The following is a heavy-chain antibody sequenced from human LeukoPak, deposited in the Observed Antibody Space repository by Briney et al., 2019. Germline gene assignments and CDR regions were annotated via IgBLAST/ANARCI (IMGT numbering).Heavy chain of an antibody. D-gene: IGHD2-2*01. Sequence: ASVKVSCKASGYSFTNYYMHSVRQAPGQGLEWMGIINPSGGSTTNAQKFQGRVTMTRDTSTTTVYMELSSLRSDDTAMYYCARDERDVVVVPGAMPYWGQGTLVTVSS. J-gene: IGHJ4*02. V-gene: IGHV1-46*01. CDR3: ARDERDVVVVPGAMPY. CDR2: INPSGGST. CDR1: GYSFTNYY.